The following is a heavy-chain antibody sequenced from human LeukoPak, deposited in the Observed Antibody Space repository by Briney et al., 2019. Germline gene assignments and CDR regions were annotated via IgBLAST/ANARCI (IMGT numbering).Heavy chain of an antibody. CDR2: INHSGST. CDR3: ARGRTESGSYDFDY. J-gene: IGHJ4*02. D-gene: IGHD1-26*01. CDR1: GGSFSGYY. V-gene: IGHV4-34*01. Sequence: SETLSLTCAVYGGSFSGYYWSWIRQPPGKGLEWIGEINHSGSTNYNPSLKSRVTISVDTSKNQFSLKLSSVTAADTAVYYCARGRTESGSYDFDYWGQGTLVTVSS.